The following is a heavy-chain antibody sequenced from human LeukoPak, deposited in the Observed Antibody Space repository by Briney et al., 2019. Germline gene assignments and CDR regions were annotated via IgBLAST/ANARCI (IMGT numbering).Heavy chain of an antibody. CDR1: VYTFTGYY. D-gene: IGHD3-3*01. CDR2: INPNSGGT. V-gene: IGHV1-2*02. CDR3: ARDTARITIFGVAKYMDV. J-gene: IGHJ6*03. Sequence: GASVKVSCKSSVYTFTGYYIHWVRQAPGQGLEGMGWINPNSGGTNYAQKFQGRVTMTRDTSISTAYMELSRLRSDDTAVYYCARDTARITIFGVAKYMDVWGKGTTVTVSS.